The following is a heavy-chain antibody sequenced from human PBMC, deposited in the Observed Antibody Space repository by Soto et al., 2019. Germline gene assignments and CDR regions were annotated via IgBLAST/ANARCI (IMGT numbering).Heavy chain of an antibody. D-gene: IGHD1-26*01. CDR3: ATCREWELHYYGMDV. CDR1: GGTFSSYA. Sequence: GASVKVSCKASGGTFSSYAISWVRQAPGQGLEWMGGIIPIFGTANYAQKFQGRVTITADESTSTAYMELSSLRSEDTAVYYCATCREWELHYYGMDVWGQGTTVTVSS. J-gene: IGHJ6*02. V-gene: IGHV1-69*13. CDR2: IIPIFGTA.